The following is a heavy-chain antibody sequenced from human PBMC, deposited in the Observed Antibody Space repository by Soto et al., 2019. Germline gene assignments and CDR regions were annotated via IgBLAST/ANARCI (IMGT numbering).Heavy chain of an antibody. CDR1: GYTFTSYY. V-gene: IGHV1-46*01. CDR2: INPSGGIT. CDR3: ARGISTTRYYYYYGMDV. Sequence: VASVKVSCKASGYTFTSYYLHWVRQAPGQGPEWMGIINPSGGITNDAQKFQDRVTMTSDTSTSTVYMELSSLRSEDTAVYYCARGISTTRYYYYYGMDVWGQGTTVTVS. D-gene: IGHD2-2*01. J-gene: IGHJ6*02.